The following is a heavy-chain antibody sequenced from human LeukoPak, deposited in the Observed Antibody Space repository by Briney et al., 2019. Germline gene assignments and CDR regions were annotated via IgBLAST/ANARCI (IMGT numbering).Heavy chain of an antibody. CDR2: IYPDDSDI. CDR3: ARSYSGNYAIDY. CDR1: GYSFTNYY. J-gene: IGHJ4*02. D-gene: IGHD1-26*01. Sequence: GESLKISCQGSGYSFTNYYISWVRQMPGKGLEWMGVIYPDDSDIRYSPSFQGQVTISADKSISTAYLQWSSLKASDTAMYYCARSYSGNYAIDYWGQGTLVTVSS. V-gene: IGHV5-51*01.